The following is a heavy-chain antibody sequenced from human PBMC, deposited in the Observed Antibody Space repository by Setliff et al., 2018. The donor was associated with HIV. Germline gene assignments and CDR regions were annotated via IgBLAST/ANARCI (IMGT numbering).Heavy chain of an antibody. CDR2: IRSRAYGGTT. Sequence: GGSLRLSCTASGFTFGDYVVSWVRQAPGKGLEWVGFIRSRAYGGTTEYAASVKGRFTISRDDSKSIAYLQMNSLKTEDTGVYYCTRTYGSGSYYNPLLDAFDIWGQGTMVTVSS. D-gene: IGHD3-10*01. CDR3: TRTYGSGSYYNPLLDAFDI. CDR1: GFTFGDYV. V-gene: IGHV3-49*04. J-gene: IGHJ3*02.